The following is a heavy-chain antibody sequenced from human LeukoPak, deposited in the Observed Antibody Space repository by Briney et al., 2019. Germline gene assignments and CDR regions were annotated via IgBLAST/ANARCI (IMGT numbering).Heavy chain of an antibody. CDR3: AKDREDSYYGMDV. V-gene: IGHV3-48*04. J-gene: IGHJ6*02. D-gene: IGHD1-26*01. Sequence: GGSLRLSCAASGFTFRSYSMNWVRQAPGKGLEWVSYISSSSSTIYYADSVKGRFTISRDNAKNSLYLQMNSLRTEDTALYYCAKDREDSYYGMDVWGQGTTVTVSS. CDR2: ISSSSSTI. CDR1: GFTFRSYS.